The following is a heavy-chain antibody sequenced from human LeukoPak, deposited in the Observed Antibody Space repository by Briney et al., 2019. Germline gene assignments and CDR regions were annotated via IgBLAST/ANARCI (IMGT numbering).Heavy chain of an antibody. CDR1: GFTFDVYA. Sequence: PGGSLRLSCAASGFTFDVYAMHWVRQAPGKGLEWVSLISGDGGSTYYADSVKGRFTISRDNSKNSLYLQMNSLRTEDTALYYCAKEDYDFWSGSRSYYYYYYMDVWGKGTTVTVSS. V-gene: IGHV3-43*02. D-gene: IGHD3-3*01. J-gene: IGHJ6*03. CDR3: AKEDYDFWSGSRSYYYYYYMDV. CDR2: ISGDGGST.